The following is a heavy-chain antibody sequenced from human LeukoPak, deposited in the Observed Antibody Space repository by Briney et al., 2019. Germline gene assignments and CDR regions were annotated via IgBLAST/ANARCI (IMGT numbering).Heavy chain of an antibody. J-gene: IGHJ2*01. CDR1: GGSVSSDS. CDR2: IYNTGNS. D-gene: IGHD3-10*01. Sequence: SETLSLTCTVSGGSVSSDSWNWIRQSPGKGLEWIGYIYNTGNSNHNPSLKNRGTISFDKSKSQLYLELSSVTAADTAIYYCARLGKMNLVQGVFWCFDLWGRGSLVTVSS. V-gene: IGHV4-59*08. CDR3: ARLGKMNLVQGVFWCFDL.